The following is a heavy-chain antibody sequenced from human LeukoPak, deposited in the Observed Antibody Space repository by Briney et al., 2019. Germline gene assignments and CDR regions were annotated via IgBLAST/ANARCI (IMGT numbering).Heavy chain of an antibody. CDR3: ARAYYDSSGYYDY. CDR1: GGSISSGTYY. V-gene: IGHV4-61*02. J-gene: IGHJ4*02. Sequence: SETLSLTCTVSGGSISSGTYYWGWIRQPAGKGLEWIGRIYTSGSTNYNPSLKSRVTISVDTSKNQFSLKLSSVTAADTAVYYCARAYYDSSGYYDYWGQGTLVTVSS. D-gene: IGHD3-22*01. CDR2: IYTSGST.